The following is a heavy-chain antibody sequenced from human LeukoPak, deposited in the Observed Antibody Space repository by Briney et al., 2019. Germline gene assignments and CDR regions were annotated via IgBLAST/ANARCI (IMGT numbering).Heavy chain of an antibody. CDR1: GFTFSNYA. J-gene: IGHJ6*02. CDR3: ARDRVLLWFGELLRHYYYYGMDV. D-gene: IGHD3-10*01. CDR2: ISSSSSYI. V-gene: IGHV3-21*01. Sequence: GGSLRLSCAASGFTFSNYAMSWVRQAPGKGLEWVSSISSSSSYIYYADSVKGRFTISRDNAKNSLYLQMNSLRAEDTAVYYCARDRVLLWFGELLRHYYYYGMDVWGQGTTVTVSS.